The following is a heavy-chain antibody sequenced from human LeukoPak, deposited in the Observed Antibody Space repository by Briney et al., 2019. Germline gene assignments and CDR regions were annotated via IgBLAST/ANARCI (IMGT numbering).Heavy chain of an antibody. CDR1: GGSMRSYY. CDR3: VRDGGLGYCSGGSCGIEY. CDR2: IYHSGST. V-gene: IGHV4-59*01. J-gene: IGHJ4*02. D-gene: IGHD2-15*01. Sequence: SETLSLTCTVSGGSMRSYYWSWIRQPPGKGLEWIGNIYHSGSTNYNPSLKSRVTISVDTTKNHFSLNLSSVTAADTAVYYCVRDGGLGYCSGGSCGIEYWGQGTLVTVSS.